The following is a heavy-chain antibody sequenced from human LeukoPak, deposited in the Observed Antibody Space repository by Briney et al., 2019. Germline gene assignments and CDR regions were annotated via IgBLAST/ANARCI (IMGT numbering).Heavy chain of an antibody. J-gene: IGHJ2*01. CDR3: ARELVSLGTGYFDL. Sequence: GGSLRLSCEASGFTFGTYGMTWVRQAPGKGLEWVSGITGSSTWTYYADSVRGRFTISRDNSKNTLHLQMNNLTADDTAIYYCARELVSLGTGYFDLWGRGTPVTVSS. V-gene: IGHV3-23*01. CDR1: GFTFGTYG. CDR2: ITGSSTWT. D-gene: IGHD7-27*01.